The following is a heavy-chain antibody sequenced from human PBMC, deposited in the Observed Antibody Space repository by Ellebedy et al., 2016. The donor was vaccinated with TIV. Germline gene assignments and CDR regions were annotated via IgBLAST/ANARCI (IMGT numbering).Heavy chain of an antibody. V-gene: IGHV4-34*01. D-gene: IGHD2-2*01. CDR3: ARARRLLYSFDY. CDR2: INHSGST. CDR1: GGSFSGYY. Sequence: SETLSLTCAVYGGSFSGYYWSWIRQPPGKGLEWIGEINHSGSTNYNPSLKSRVTISVDTSKNQFSLKLSSLTAADTAVYYCARARRLLYSFDYWGQGTLVTVSS. J-gene: IGHJ4*02.